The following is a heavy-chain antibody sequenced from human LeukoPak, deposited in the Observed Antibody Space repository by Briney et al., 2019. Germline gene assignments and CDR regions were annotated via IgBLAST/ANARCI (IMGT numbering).Heavy chain of an antibody. CDR1: GFTFSDYY. Sequence: GGSLRLSCAASGFTFSDYYMSWIRQAPGKGLEWVSYISNSSTTIYYADSVKGRFTISRDNARNSLYLQMNSLRAEDTAVYYCAKDSPRLPGGDLWGQGTLVTVSS. V-gene: IGHV3-11*01. CDR3: AKDSPRLPGGDL. CDR2: ISNSSTTI. J-gene: IGHJ5*02. D-gene: IGHD3-16*01.